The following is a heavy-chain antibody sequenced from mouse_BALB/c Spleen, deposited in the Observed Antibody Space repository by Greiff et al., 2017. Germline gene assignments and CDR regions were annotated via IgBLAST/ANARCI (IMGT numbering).Heavy chain of an antibody. CDR3: AREGDGYYGY. CDR2: IYPGDGDT. V-gene: IGHV1-87*01. J-gene: IGHJ2*01. CDR1: GYTFTSYW. D-gene: IGHD2-3*01. Sequence: VKLVESGAELARPGASVKLSCKASGYTFTSYWMQWVKQRPGQGLEWIGAIYPGDGDTRYTQKFKGKATLTADKSSSTAYMQLSSLASEDSAVYYCAREGDGYYGYWGQGTTLTVSS.